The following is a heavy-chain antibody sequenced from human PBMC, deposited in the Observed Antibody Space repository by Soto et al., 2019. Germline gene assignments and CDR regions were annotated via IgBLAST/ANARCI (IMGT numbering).Heavy chain of an antibody. CDR1: GGSISSSSYY. V-gene: IGHV4-39*01. D-gene: IGHD6-13*01. Sequence: SETLSLTCTVSGGSISSSSYYWGWIRQPPGKGLEWIGSIYCSGSTYYNPSLKSRVTISVDTSKNQFSLKLSSVTAADTAVYYCASGGAAAGYYYGMDVWGQGTTVTVSS. CDR2: IYCSGST. J-gene: IGHJ6*02. CDR3: ASGGAAAGYYYGMDV.